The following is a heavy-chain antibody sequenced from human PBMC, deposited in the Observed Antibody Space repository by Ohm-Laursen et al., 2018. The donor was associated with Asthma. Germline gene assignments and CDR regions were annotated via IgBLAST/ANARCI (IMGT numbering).Heavy chain of an antibody. V-gene: IGHV4-31*03. CDR1: GGSISSGGYY. D-gene: IGHD6-19*01. CDR2: IYYSGST. J-gene: IGHJ6*02. CDR3: ARQTRTVAGYYYYYGMDV. Sequence: SQTLSLTCTVSGGSISSGGYYWSWIRQHPGKGPEWIGYIYYSGSTYYNPSLKSRVTISVDTSKNQFSLKLSSVTAADTAVYYCARQTRTVAGYYYYYGMDVWGQGTTVTVSS.